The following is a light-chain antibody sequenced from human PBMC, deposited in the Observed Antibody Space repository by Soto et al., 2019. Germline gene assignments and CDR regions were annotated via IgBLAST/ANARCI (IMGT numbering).Light chain of an antibody. CDR3: VLYMGSGRVV. CDR2: STN. Sequence: QAVVTQEPSFSVSPGGTVTLTCGLSSGSVSTSYYPSWYQQTPGQAPRTPIYSTNTRSSGVPDRCSGSILGNKAALTVTGAQADDESDYYCVLYMGSGRVVFGGGTKLT. J-gene: IGLJ2*01. CDR1: SGSVSTSYY. V-gene: IGLV8-61*01.